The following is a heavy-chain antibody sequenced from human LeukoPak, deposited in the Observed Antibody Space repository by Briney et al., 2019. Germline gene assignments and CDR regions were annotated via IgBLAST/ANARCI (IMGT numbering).Heavy chain of an antibody. D-gene: IGHD2-15*01. CDR2: IHTSGNT. CDR1: GGSISGYY. V-gene: IGHV4-4*07. Sequence: SETLSLTCTVSGGSISGYYWSWIRQPAGKGLEWIGHIHTSGNTNYNPSLKSRVTMSVDTSNNQFSLRVSSVTAADTATYYCVRGGSKAAATFDYWGQGTLVTVSS. J-gene: IGHJ4*02. CDR3: VRGGSKAAATFDY.